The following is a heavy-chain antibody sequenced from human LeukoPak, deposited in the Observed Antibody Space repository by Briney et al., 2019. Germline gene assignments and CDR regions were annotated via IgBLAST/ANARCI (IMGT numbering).Heavy chain of an antibody. CDR1: GFTFSSYA. CDR3: ARVYLERLTAGYFDH. D-gene: IGHD2-8*01. Sequence: GGSLRLSCAASGFTFSSYAMSWVRQAPGKGLEWVSAISVSGGSTYYADSVKGRFTIPRDNSKNTLYLQMNSLRDEDSAAYYCARVYLERLTAGYFDHWGQGTWVTVSP. V-gene: IGHV3-23*01. CDR2: ISVSGGST. J-gene: IGHJ4*02.